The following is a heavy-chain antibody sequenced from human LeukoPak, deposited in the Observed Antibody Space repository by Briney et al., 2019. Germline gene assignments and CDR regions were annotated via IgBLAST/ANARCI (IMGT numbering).Heavy chain of an antibody. CDR1: GFTFSSYE. CDR2: ISSSGSTI. CDR3: AKEGYSRGYYSYYYMDV. Sequence: GGSLRLSCAASGFTFSSYEMNWVRQAPGKGLEWVSYISSSGSTIYYADSVKGRFTISRDNSKNTLYVQMNSLRAEDTAVYYCAKEGYSRGYYSYYYMDVWGKGTTVTVSS. D-gene: IGHD6-13*01. V-gene: IGHV3-48*03. J-gene: IGHJ6*03.